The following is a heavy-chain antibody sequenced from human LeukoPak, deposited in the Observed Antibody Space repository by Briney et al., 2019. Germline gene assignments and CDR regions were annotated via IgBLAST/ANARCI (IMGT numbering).Heavy chain of an antibody. V-gene: IGHV3-23*01. CDR1: GFTFTSYA. CDR2: IRGSGVGT. CDR3: AKGADIVVVVVIYDY. J-gene: IGHJ4*02. D-gene: IGHD2-15*01. Sequence: PGGALRLSCAVSGFTFTSYAMSWVRQAPGKGLGWVSAIRGSGVGTYYADSVKRRITISRDNSKNTLYLQMNRRTAEDTSVYYCAKGADIVVVVVIYDYWSQGTLVTVSS.